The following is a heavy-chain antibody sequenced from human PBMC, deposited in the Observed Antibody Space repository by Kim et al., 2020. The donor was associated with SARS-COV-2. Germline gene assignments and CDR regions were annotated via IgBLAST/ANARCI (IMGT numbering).Heavy chain of an antibody. D-gene: IGHD1-1*01. CDR1: GYTFTSYY. J-gene: IGHJ6*02. CDR3: ARVMGAAQLQGDYGMDV. V-gene: IGHV1-46*01. Sequence: ASVKVSCKASGYTFTSYYMHWVRQAPGQGLEWMGIINPSGGSTSYAQKFQGRVTMTRDTSTSTVYMELSSLRSEDTAVYYCARVMGAAQLQGDYGMDVWGQGTTVTVSS. CDR2: INPSGGST.